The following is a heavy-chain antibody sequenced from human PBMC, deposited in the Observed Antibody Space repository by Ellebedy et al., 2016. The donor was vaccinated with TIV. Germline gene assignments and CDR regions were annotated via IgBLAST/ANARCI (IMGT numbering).Heavy chain of an antibody. J-gene: IGHJ4*02. CDR2: VFYNGRT. CDR1: RGSISAYY. CDR3: ARLDYSDNWEFDH. D-gene: IGHD1-1*01. Sequence: SETLSLTCSVSRGSISAYYWSWIRQSPGKGLEWIGYVFYNGRTNYNPSLKSRVAMSIDTSRNQFSLKLTSVTAADTAAYYCARLDYSDNWEFDHWGQGALVTVSS. V-gene: IGHV4-59*01.